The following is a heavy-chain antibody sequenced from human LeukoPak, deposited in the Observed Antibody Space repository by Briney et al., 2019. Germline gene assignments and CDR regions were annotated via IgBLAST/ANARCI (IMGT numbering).Heavy chain of an antibody. V-gene: IGHV1-18*01. J-gene: IGHJ4*02. Sequence: ASVKVSCKTSGYTFNNFGINWVRQAPGQGLEWMGWISGNNDNPNYGQKFQGRFTVTTDSSTSTAYMELRNLTSDDTAVYYCARDGTSTDDYWGQGTLVTVSS. D-gene: IGHD2-2*01. CDR3: ARDGTSTDDY. CDR1: GYTFNNFG. CDR2: ISGNNDNP.